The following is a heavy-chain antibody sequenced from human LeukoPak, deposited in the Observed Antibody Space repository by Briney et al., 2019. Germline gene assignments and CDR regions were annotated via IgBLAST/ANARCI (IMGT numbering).Heavy chain of an antibody. J-gene: IGHJ6*02. Sequence: GGSLRLSCAASGFTFSGSAMHWVRQASGKGLEWVGRIRSKANSYATAYAASVKGRFTISRDDSKNTAYLQMNSLKTEDTAVYYCTRLYVSEVRLRYYGMDVWGQGTTVTVSS. CDR3: TRLYVSEVRLRYYGMDV. CDR2: IRSKANSYAT. D-gene: IGHD3-10*01. V-gene: IGHV3-73*01. CDR1: GFTFSGSA.